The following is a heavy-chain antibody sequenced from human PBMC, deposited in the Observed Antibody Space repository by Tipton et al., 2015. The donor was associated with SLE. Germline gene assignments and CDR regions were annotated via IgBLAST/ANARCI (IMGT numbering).Heavy chain of an antibody. CDR2: IYYSGST. CDR1: GGSITSSSYY. J-gene: IGHJ3*02. CDR3: ARRPKSLRLRASGAFDN. V-gene: IGHV4-39*07. Sequence: TLSLTCTVSGGSITSSSYYWGWIRQPPGKGLEWIGSIYYSGSTYYNQSLKSRVTISVDTHKNKFSLKLRSVTAADTAVYYCARRPKSLRLRASGAFDNWGQRTMVTVSS. D-gene: IGHD6-19*01.